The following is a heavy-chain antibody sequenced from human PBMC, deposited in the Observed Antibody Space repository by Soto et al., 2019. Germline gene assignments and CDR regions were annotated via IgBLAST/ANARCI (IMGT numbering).Heavy chain of an antibody. D-gene: IGHD3-3*01. Sequence: ETLSLTCAVYGGSFSGYYWSWIRQPPGKGLEWIGEINHSGSTNYNPSLKSRVTISVDTSKNQFSLKLSSVTAADTAVYYCARGRRGLPYYDFWSGYYSSKAFDIWGQGTMV. CDR1: GGSFSGYY. V-gene: IGHV4-34*01. J-gene: IGHJ3*02. CDR3: ARGRRGLPYYDFWSGYYSSKAFDI. CDR2: INHSGST.